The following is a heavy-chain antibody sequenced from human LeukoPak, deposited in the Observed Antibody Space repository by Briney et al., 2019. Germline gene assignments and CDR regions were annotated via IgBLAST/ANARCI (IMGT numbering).Heavy chain of an antibody. CDR1: GFTFSSYA. V-gene: IGHV3-30-3*01. D-gene: IGHD2-2*01. CDR2: ISYDGSNK. Sequence: PGGSLRLSCAASGFTFSSYAMHWVRQAPGKGLEWVAVISYDGSNKYYADSVKGRFTISRDNSKNTLYLQMNSLRAEDTAVYYCAREHLIVVVPAAVDYWGQGTLVTVSS. CDR3: AREHLIVVVPAAVDY. J-gene: IGHJ4*02.